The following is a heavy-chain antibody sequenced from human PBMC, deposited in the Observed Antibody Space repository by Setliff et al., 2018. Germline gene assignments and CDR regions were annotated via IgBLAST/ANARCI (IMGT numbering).Heavy chain of an antibody. D-gene: IGHD5-18*01. V-gene: IGHV3-23*01. CDR2: VSGGGTTT. J-gene: IGHJ3*02. Sequence: PGGSLRLSCAGSGFSFSSYAMNWVRQAPGKRLEWVSGVSGGGTTTYYADSVKGRFTISRDNSKNTLYLQMNSLRAEDTAVYYCAKVHRRGWYSYVEDAFDIWGQGTMVT. CDR3: AKVHRRGWYSYVEDAFDI. CDR1: GFSFSSYA.